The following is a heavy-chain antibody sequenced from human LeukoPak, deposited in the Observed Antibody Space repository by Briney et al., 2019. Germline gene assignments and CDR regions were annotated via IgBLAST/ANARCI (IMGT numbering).Heavy chain of an antibody. Sequence: GGSLRLSCAASGFTFSSYGMHWVRQAPGKGLEWVAVISYDGSNKYYADSVKGRFTISRDNSKNTLYLQMNSLRAEDAAVYYCAKASWRSTTVTTRGIYYYYGMDVWGQGTTVTVSS. V-gene: IGHV3-30*18. D-gene: IGHD4-17*01. CDR2: ISYDGSNK. J-gene: IGHJ6*02. CDR1: GFTFSSYG. CDR3: AKASWRSTTVTTRGIYYYYGMDV.